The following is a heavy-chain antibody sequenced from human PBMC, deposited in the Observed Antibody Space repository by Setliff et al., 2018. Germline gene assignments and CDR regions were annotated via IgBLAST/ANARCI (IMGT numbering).Heavy chain of an antibody. CDR1: GDSISSSNW. CDR2: IYHSGST. J-gene: IGHJ4*02. CDR3: ARQGTYCDGGGGSCFPPNY. D-gene: IGHD2-15*01. V-gene: IGHV4-4*02. Sequence: SETLSLTCAVSGDSISSSNWWNWVRQPPGKGLEWIGEIYHSGSTKYNPSLKSRVTISVDKSKSQFSLKLSSVTAVDTAVYYCARQGTYCDGGGGSCFPPNYWGQGTLVTVSS.